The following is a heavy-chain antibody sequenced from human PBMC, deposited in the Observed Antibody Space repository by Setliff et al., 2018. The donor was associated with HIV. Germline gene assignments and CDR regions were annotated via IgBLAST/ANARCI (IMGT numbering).Heavy chain of an antibody. CDR2: IWYDGSSK. D-gene: IGHD6-6*01. Sequence: GGSLRLSCAASGFTFSSHGMHWVRQAPGKGLEWVAVIWYDGSSKYYADSVKGRFTISRDNSKNTLYLQMNSLRAEDTAVYYCARDPRTDSSYAWFDSWGQGTLVTVS. V-gene: IGHV3-33*01. CDR3: ARDPRTDSSYAWFDS. CDR1: GFTFSSHG. J-gene: IGHJ5*01.